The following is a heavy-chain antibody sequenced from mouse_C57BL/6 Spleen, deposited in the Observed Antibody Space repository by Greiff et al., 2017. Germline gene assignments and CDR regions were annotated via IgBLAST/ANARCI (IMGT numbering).Heavy chain of an antibody. CDR3: ARHGSYAMDY. Sequence: QVQLQQPGAELVMPGASVKLSCKASGYTFTSYWMHWVKQRPGQGLEWIGEIDPSDSYTNYNQKFKGKSTLTVDKSSSTAYMQLSSLTSEDSAVYYYARHGSYAMDYWGHGTSVTVSA. V-gene: IGHV1-69*01. D-gene: IGHD2-2*01. CDR2: IDPSDSYT. CDR1: GYTFTSYW. J-gene: IGHJ4*01.